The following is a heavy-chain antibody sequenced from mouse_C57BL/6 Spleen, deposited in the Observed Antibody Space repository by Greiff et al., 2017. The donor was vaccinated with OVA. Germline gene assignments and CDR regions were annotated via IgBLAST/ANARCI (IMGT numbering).Heavy chain of an antibody. V-gene: IGHV1-75*01. CDR2: IFPGSGST. CDR3: ARLEGSTMVTTGDYFDY. J-gene: IGHJ2*01. Sequence: VQLQQSGPELVKPGASVKISCKASGYTFTDYYINWVKQRPGQGLEWIGWIFPGSGSTYYNEKFKGKATLTVDKSSSTAYMLLSSLTSEDSAVYFCARLEGSTMVTTGDYFDYWGQGTTLTVSS. CDR1: GYTFTDYY. D-gene: IGHD2-2*01.